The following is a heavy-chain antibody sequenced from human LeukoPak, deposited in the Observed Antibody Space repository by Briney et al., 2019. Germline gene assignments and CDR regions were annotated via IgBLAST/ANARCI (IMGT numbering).Heavy chain of an antibody. D-gene: IGHD2-21*02. Sequence: ASVNVSCKASGYTFTSYGSSWVRQAPGPGLEWIGWIRAYNGNTNYPQKLQGRVTMNTDISTSTAYMELRSLRSDDTAVYYCARDPSPRACVVVTAMPGYWGQGTLVTVSS. V-gene: IGHV1-18*04. CDR2: IRAYNGNT. CDR1: GYTFTSYG. CDR3: ARDPSPRACVVVTAMPGY. J-gene: IGHJ4*02.